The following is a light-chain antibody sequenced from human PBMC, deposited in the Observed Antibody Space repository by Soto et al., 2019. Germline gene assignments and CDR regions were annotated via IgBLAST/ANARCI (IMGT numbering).Light chain of an antibody. Sequence: DIQMTQSPSTLSASVGDRVTITCRASQSISSWLAWYQQKPGKAPKLLIYKASSLESGVPSRFSGSGSGTEFTLTISSLQPDDFATYYCQQYISYSCTFGQGTKLEIK. CDR3: QQYISYSCT. V-gene: IGKV1-5*03. CDR2: KAS. CDR1: QSISSW. J-gene: IGKJ2*02.